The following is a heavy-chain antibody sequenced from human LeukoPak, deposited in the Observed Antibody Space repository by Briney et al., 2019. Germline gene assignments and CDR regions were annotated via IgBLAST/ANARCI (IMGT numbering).Heavy chain of an antibody. J-gene: IGHJ4*02. CDR2: MNPNSGNT. CDR3: ARGPYYFDY. CDR1: GYTFTGYY. Sequence: ASVKVSCKASGYTFTGYYMHWVRQAPGQGLEWMGWMNPNSGNTGYAQKFQGRVTITRNTSISTAYMELSSLRSEDTAVYYCARGPYYFDYWGQGTLVTVSS. V-gene: IGHV1-8*03.